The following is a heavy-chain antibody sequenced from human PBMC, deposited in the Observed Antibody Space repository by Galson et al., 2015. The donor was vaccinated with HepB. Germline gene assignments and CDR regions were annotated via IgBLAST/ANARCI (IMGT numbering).Heavy chain of an antibody. CDR1: GFTFSPFP. D-gene: IGHD2-2*01. Sequence: SLRLSCAASGFTFSPFPIHWVRQAPGKGLEWVALMSYDGNNKYYADSVKGRFTISRDNSKNTLYLQMNSLRPEDTAVYYCARTGSAMLSPFEFWGQGTLVTVSS. V-gene: IGHV3-30*04. CDR2: MSYDGNNK. CDR3: ARTGSAMLSPFEF. J-gene: IGHJ4*02.